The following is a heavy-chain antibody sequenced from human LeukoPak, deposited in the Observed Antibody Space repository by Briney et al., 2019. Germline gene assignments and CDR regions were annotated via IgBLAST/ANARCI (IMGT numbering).Heavy chain of an antibody. CDR3: ARGPSIAARYDAFDI. J-gene: IGHJ3*02. D-gene: IGHD6-6*01. Sequence: PGGSLRLSCAASGFTFSSYWMNWVRQAPGKGLVWVSRINSDGSSTSYADSVKGRFTISRDNAKNTLYLQMNSLRAEDTAVYYCARGPSIAARYDAFDIWGQGTMVTVSS. CDR2: INSDGSST. CDR1: GFTFSSYW. V-gene: IGHV3-74*01.